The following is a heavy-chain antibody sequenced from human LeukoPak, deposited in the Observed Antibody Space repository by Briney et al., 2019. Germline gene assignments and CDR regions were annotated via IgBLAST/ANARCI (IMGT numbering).Heavy chain of an antibody. Sequence: ASVKVSCKASGYTFTGYYMHWVRQAPGQGLAWMGWINPNSGGTNYAQKFQGRVTMTRDTSISTAYMELSRLRSDDTAVYYCARVRRYSSGWYRILDYWGQGTLVTVCS. CDR3: ARVRRYSSGWYRILDY. V-gene: IGHV1-2*02. J-gene: IGHJ4*02. CDR1: GYTFTGYY. D-gene: IGHD6-19*01. CDR2: INPNSGGT.